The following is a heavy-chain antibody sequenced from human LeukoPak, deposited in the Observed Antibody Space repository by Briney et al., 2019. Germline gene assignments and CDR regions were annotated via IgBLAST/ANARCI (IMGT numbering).Heavy chain of an antibody. CDR2: ISSSSSYI. CDR3: ARDLHGDYVDFDY. J-gene: IGHJ4*02. Sequence: GGSLRLSCAASGFTFSSYSRNWVRQAPGKGLEWVSSISSSSSYIYYADSVKGRFTISRDNAKNSLYLQMNSLRAEDTAVYYCARDLHGDYVDFDYWGQGTLVTVSS. D-gene: IGHD4-17*01. V-gene: IGHV3-21*01. CDR1: GFTFSSYS.